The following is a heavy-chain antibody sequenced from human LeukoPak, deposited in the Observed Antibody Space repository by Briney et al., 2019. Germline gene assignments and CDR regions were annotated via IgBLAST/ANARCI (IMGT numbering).Heavy chain of an antibody. CDR2: ILGGVTT. V-gene: IGHV4-31*11. J-gene: IGHJ6*02. Sequence: ALSLSSVVSGAFISAGGNYWTWIRQHQGEGLEWIGYILGGVTTYYNPSLKSRVTISQDTSKNQFSLKLNSVTAADSAIYCCARNRVVGGGHGVDVWGQGTTVTVSS. CDR3: ARNRVVGGGHGVDV. D-gene: IGHD3-3*01. CDR1: GAFISAGGNY.